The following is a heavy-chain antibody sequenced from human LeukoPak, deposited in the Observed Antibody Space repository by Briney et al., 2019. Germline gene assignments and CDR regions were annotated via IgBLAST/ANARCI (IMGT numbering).Heavy chain of an antibody. CDR2: IYNSVTT. D-gene: IGHD2-15*01. CDR3: ARLGRLDGYVLHN. V-gene: IGHV4-59*08. J-gene: IGHJ4*02. CDR1: GGSITGYY. Sequence: PSETLSLTCTVSGGSITGYYWSWIRQSPGNGLEWIAYIYNSVTTNYSPSLKSRITISVDASKNQISLNLSSMTAADTAVYYCARLGRLDGYVLHNWGQGILVTVSS.